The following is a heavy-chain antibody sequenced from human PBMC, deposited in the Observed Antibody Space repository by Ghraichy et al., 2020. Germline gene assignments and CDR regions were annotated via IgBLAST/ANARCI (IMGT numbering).Heavy chain of an antibody. D-gene: IGHD6-13*01. Sequence: SETLSLTCAVYGGSFSGYYWSWIRQPPGKGLEWIGEINHSGSTNYNPSLKSRVTISVDTSKNQFSLKLSSVTAADTAVYYCARSGNIAAAGRPRGRRWFDPWGQGTLVTVSS. CDR3: ARSGNIAAAGRPRGRRWFDP. J-gene: IGHJ5*02. CDR1: GGSFSGYY. V-gene: IGHV4-34*01. CDR2: INHSGST.